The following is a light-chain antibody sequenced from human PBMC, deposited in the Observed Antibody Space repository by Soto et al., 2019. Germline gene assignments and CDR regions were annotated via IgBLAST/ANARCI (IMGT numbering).Light chain of an antibody. J-gene: IGLJ1*01. CDR3: SSYTSSSTPYG. V-gene: IGLV2-14*01. CDR2: EVS. CDR1: SSDVGGYNY. Sequence: QSALTQPASVSGSPGQSITISCTGTSSDVGGYNYVSWYQQHPGKAPKLMIYEVSNRPSGVSNRFSGSKSGNTASLTISGLQAEDEADYYCSSYTSSSTPYGVGTGTKLTVL.